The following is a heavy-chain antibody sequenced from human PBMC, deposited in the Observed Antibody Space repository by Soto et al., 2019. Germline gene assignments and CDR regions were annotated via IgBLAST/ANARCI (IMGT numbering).Heavy chain of an antibody. Sequence: SVKVSCKASGGTFSSYAISWVRQAPGQGLEWMGGIIPIFGTANYAQKFQGRVTITADESTSTAYMELSSLRSEDTAVYYCARDMTGCSSGWYIPFDYWGQGTLVTVSS. D-gene: IGHD6-19*01. CDR1: GGTFSSYA. CDR2: IIPIFGTA. CDR3: ARDMTGCSSGWYIPFDY. J-gene: IGHJ4*02. V-gene: IGHV1-69*13.